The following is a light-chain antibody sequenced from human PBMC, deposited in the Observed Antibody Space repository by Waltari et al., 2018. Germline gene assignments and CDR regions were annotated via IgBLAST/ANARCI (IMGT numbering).Light chain of an antibody. J-gene: IGKJ2*03. CDR2: AAS. CDR1: QSINTY. Sequence: DIQMTQSPSSLSASVGDRVTITCRASQSINTYLNWYQQKLGKAPKLLIYAASNLQKGVPSRFSGSGSETDFTLTISSLQPEDFATYYCQQTYSSPSSFGQGTKLEIK. V-gene: IGKV1-39*01. CDR3: QQTYSSPSS.